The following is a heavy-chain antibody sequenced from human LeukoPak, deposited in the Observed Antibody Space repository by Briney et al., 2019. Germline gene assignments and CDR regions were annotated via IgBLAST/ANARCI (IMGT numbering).Heavy chain of an antibody. Sequence: SETLSLTCTVYGGSVSSSNYYWGWIRQPPGKGLEWIGSIYYSGSTYYNPSLKSRVTISVDTSKNYFSLKMSSVTAADTAVYYCARYSYGGEDWSDPWGPGNPGHRLL. CDR1: GGSVSSSNYY. J-gene: IGHJ5*02. D-gene: IGHD5-18*01. CDR2: IYYSGST. CDR3: ARYSYGGEDWSDP. V-gene: IGHV4-39*02.